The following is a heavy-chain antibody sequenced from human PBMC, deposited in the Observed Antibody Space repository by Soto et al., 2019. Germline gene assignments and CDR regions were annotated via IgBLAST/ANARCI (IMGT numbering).Heavy chain of an antibody. V-gene: IGHV3-48*02. Sequence: ESGGGWVKPGGSLSLPGAPSALTLVPLGRPWVRQPQGGGLEGISTLRIYDNAIYYADSVKGRFTISRDNARNSLFLQMHSLRDEDTALYYCAKDKGELYFDFWGQGTLVTVSS. CDR3: AKDKGELYFDF. CDR1: ALTLVPLG. J-gene: IGHJ4*02. D-gene: IGHD1-7*01. CDR2: LRIYDNAI.